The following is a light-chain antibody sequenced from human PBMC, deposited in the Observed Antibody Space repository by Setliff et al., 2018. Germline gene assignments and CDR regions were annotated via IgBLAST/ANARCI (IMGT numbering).Light chain of an antibody. CDR3: CSYAAIPPYV. Sequence: QSVLTQPPSASGTPGQRVTISCSGSSSNIGSNTVNWYQQLPGTAPKLLIYSNNQRPSGVPDRFSGSKSGTSASLTISGLQADDEADYYCCSYAAIPPYVFGTGTKVTVL. CDR2: SNN. J-gene: IGLJ1*01. CDR1: SSNIGSNT. V-gene: IGLV1-44*01.